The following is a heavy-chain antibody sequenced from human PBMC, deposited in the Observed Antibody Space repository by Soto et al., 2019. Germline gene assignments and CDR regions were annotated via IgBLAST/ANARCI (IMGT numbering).Heavy chain of an antibody. D-gene: IGHD2-8*01. CDR3: ARGTTGVLRPNYFDY. CDR1: GFTFSSYG. V-gene: IGHV3-33*01. J-gene: IGHJ4*02. Sequence: GGSLRLSCAASGFTFSSYGMHWVRQAPGKGLEWVAVIWYDGSNKYYADSVKGRFTISRDNSKNTLYLQMNSLRAEDTAVYYCARGTTGVLRPNYFDYWGQGTLVTVSS. CDR2: IWYDGSNK.